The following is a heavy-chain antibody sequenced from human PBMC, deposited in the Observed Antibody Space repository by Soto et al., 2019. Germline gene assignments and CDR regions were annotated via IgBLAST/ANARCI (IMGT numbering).Heavy chain of an antibody. CDR2: IYSGGST. CDR1: GFTVSANY. J-gene: IGHJ5*02. V-gene: IGHV3-66*01. CDR3: ARESVAGQTGRWFDP. Sequence: EVQLVESGGALVQPGGSLRLSCAASGFTVSANYMNWVRQAPGKGLEWVSVIYSGGSTYYADSVKDRFTISRDNSKNTLYLQMNTLRAEDKAVYYCARESVAGQTGRWFDPWGQGTLVTVSS. D-gene: IGHD6-19*01.